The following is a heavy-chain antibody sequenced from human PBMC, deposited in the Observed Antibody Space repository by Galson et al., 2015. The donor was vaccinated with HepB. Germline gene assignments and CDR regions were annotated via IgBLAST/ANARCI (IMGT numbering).Heavy chain of an antibody. Sequence: SLRLSCAASRFTFSNSAMTWVRQAPGKGLEWVSHISATGATTYYADSVKGRFTISRDNSKSTLYLQMSSLRAEDTALYYCAKTFPGTYYFDYWGQGTLVTVSS. CDR3: AKTFPGTYYFDY. D-gene: IGHD3-10*01. V-gene: IGHV3-23*01. CDR2: ISATGATT. CDR1: RFTFSNSA. J-gene: IGHJ4*02.